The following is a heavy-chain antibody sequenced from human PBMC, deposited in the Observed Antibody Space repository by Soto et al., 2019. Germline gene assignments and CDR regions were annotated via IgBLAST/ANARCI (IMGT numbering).Heavy chain of an antibody. CDR1: GFTFSAAA. Sequence: PGGSLRLSCAASGFTFSAAAMHWVRQASGKGLEWVGLVRNKIYSYATTYTASVKGRFTVSRDDSQNMAFLEMNNLKTEDTAVYYCARQGVALELDLWGQGTLVTVSS. CDR3: ARQGVALELDL. CDR2: VRNKIYSYAT. J-gene: IGHJ4*02. V-gene: IGHV3-73*01. D-gene: IGHD1-1*01.